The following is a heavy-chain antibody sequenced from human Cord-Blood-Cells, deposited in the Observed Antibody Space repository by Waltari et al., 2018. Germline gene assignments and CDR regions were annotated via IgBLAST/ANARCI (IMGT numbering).Heavy chain of an antibody. Sequence: QLQLQESGPGLVKPSETLSLTCTVSGGSISSSSYYWGWFRQPPGKGLEWIGSIYYSGSTYYNPSLKSRVTISVDTSKNQFSLKLSSVTAADTAVYYCARHQVGTGEYDAFDIWGQGTMVTVSS. CDR3: ARHQVGTGEYDAFDI. CDR2: IYYSGST. J-gene: IGHJ3*02. D-gene: IGHD7-27*01. V-gene: IGHV4-39*01. CDR1: GGSISSSSYY.